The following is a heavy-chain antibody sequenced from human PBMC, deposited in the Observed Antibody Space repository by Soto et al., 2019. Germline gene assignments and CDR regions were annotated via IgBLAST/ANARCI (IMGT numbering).Heavy chain of an antibody. CDR1: GGTFSSYA. J-gene: IGHJ6*02. CDR2: ITPIFGAA. Sequence: QVQLVQSGAEVKKPGSSVKLSCKASGGTFSSYAISWVRQAPGQGPEWMGGITPIFGAAHYAQKFQGSVKITADESTNTGCMELSSLRSEDTGVYDCAREYNWNSIYYGMEVWCRGSTVTVSS. CDR3: AREYNWNSIYYGMEV. V-gene: IGHV1-69*01. D-gene: IGHD1-7*01.